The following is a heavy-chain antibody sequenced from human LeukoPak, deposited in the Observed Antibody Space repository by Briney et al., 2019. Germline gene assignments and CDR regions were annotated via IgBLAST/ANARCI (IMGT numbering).Heavy chain of an antibody. V-gene: IGHV3-74*01. D-gene: IGHD2-21*02. Sequence: GGSLRLSCAASGFTFSGYWMHWVRQAPGKGLVWVSRINSDGSSTSYADSVKGRFTISRDNAKNTLYLQMNSLRAEDTAVYYCAREYCGGDCYLNYFDYWGQGTLVTVSS. CDR3: AREYCGGDCYLNYFDY. CDR1: GFTFSGYW. J-gene: IGHJ4*02. CDR2: INSDGSST.